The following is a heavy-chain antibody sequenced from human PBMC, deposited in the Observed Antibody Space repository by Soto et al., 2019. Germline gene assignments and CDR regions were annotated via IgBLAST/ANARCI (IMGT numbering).Heavy chain of an antibody. CDR2: IKQGGREK. D-gene: IGHD6-19*01. J-gene: IGHJ4*02. V-gene: IGHV3-7*01. CDR1: GFTSGSYG. CDR3: ARGLPGYSSGWYAY. Sequence: GGSLRLSCAASGFTSGSYGLNWVSQGPGKGLEWVANIKQGGREKYYVDSVKGRFTISRDNAKNSLYLQMNSLRAEDTAVYYCARGLPGYSSGWYAYWGQGT.